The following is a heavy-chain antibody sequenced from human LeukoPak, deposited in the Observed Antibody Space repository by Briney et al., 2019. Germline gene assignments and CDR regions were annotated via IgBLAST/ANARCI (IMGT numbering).Heavy chain of an antibody. CDR1: GYTFTSYY. CDR2: INAGNGNT. J-gene: IGHJ5*02. D-gene: IGHD3-22*01. CDR3: AGHPYYYDSSGFNWFDP. Sequence: ASVKVSCKASGYTFTSYYMHWVRQAPGQRLEWMGWINAGNGNTKYSQKFQGRVTITRDTSASTAYMELSSLRSEDTAVYYCAGHPYYYDSSGFNWFDPWGQGTLVTVSS. V-gene: IGHV1-3*01.